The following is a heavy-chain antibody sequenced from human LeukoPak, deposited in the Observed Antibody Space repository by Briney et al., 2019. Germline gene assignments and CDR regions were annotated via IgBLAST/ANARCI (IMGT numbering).Heavy chain of an antibody. J-gene: IGHJ4*02. CDR2: INPNSGGT. V-gene: IGHV1-2*02. Sequence: GASVKVSCKASGYTFTGYYMHWVRQAPGQGREWMGWINPNSGGTKYAQKCQGRVTMTRDTSISTAYMELSRLRSDDTAVYYCARRVEMATIDYWGQGTLVTVSS. CDR3: ARRVEMATIDY. CDR1: GYTFTGYY. D-gene: IGHD5-24*01.